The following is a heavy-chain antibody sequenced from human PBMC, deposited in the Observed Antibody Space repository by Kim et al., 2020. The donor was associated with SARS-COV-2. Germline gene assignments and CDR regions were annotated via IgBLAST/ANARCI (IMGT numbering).Heavy chain of an antibody. CDR3: AKDISRGDYVDYYYYGM. D-gene: IGHD4-17*01. CDR1: GFTFDDYA. J-gene: IGHJ6*01. CDR2: ISWNSGSI. Sequence: GGSLRLSCAASGFTFDDYAMHWVRQAPGKGLEWVSGISWNSGSIGYAVSVKGRLTISIDNAKNSLYLQMNSLRAEDTALYYCAKDISRGDYVDYYYYGM. V-gene: IGHV3-9*01.